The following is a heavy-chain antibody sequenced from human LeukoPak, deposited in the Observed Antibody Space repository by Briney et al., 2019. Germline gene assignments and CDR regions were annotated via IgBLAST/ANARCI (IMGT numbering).Heavy chain of an antibody. Sequence: GGSLRLSCAASGFTFSDYYMSWIRQAPGKGLEWVSYISSSGSTYYADSVKGRFTISRDNSKNTLYLQMNSLRAEDTAVYYCAKGEYCSGGSCYEWERWFDPWGQGTLVTVSS. CDR2: ISSSGST. CDR3: AKGEYCSGGSCYEWERWFDP. J-gene: IGHJ5*02. CDR1: GFTFSDYY. D-gene: IGHD2-15*01. V-gene: IGHV3-11*01.